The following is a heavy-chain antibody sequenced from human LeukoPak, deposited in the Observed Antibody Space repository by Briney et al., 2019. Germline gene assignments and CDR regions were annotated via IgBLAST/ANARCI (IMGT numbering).Heavy chain of an antibody. D-gene: IGHD2-2*02. CDR2: ISYDGSNK. CDR3: ARAQGYCSSTSCYTANYFDY. Sequence: GGSLRLSCAASGFTFSSYAMHWVRQAPGKGLEWVAVISYDGSNKYYADSVEGRFTISRDNSKNTLYLQMNSLRAEDTAVYYCARAQGYCSSTSCYTANYFDYWGQGTLVTVSS. V-gene: IGHV3-30*04. J-gene: IGHJ4*02. CDR1: GFTFSSYA.